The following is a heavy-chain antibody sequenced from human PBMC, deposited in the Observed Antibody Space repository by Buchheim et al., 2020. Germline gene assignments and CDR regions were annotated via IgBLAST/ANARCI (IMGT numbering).Heavy chain of an antibody. D-gene: IGHD3-10*01. V-gene: IGHV3-74*01. Sequence: EVQLVESGGGLVQPGGSLRLSCAASGFSFSTSWMHWVRQAPGKGLVWVSRINSDGSGTIYADPVKGRFTISRDNAKNTLFLQMNSLRAEDTAIYYCTRDSTSGSYDYWGQGTL. J-gene: IGHJ4*02. CDR2: INSDGSGT. CDR3: TRDSTSGSYDY. CDR1: GFSFSTSW.